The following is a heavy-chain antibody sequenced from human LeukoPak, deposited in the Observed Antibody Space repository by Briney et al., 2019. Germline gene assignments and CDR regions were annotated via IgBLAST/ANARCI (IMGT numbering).Heavy chain of an antibody. Sequence: SETLSLTCTISGGSITSSSYYWSWLRQSPGKGLEWIVSLYHTGRTYHNPSLKSRVTVSVDTSSNQISLRLDSVTAADTAVYYCAEYSSSVTSYYYYYMDVWGKGTTVTVSS. CDR3: AEYSSSVTSYYYYYMDV. V-gene: IGHV4-39*01. CDR2: LYHTGRT. D-gene: IGHD6-6*01. J-gene: IGHJ6*03. CDR1: GGSITSSSYY.